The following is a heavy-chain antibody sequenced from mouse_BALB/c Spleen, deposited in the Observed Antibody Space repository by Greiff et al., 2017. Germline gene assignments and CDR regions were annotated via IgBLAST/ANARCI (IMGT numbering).Heavy chain of an antibody. CDR3: ARGRKGIWFAY. V-gene: IGHV1-80*01. Sequence: QVQLKESGAELVRPGSSVKISCKASGYAFSSYWMNWVKQRPGQGLEWIGQIYPGDGYTNYNGKFKGKATLTADKSSSTAYMQLSSLTSEDSAVYYCARGRKGIWFAYWGQGTLVTVSA. CDR1: GYAFSSYW. J-gene: IGHJ3*01. CDR2: IYPGDGYT.